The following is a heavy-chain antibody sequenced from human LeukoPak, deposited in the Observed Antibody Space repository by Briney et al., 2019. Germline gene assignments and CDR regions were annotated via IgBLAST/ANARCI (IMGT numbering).Heavy chain of an antibody. D-gene: IGHD2-2*01. CDR1: GDSVSSNSVT. V-gene: IGHV6-1*01. CDR3: ARRLTQYDCFDP. CDR2: TYYRSTWYN. Sequence: SQTLSLTCAISGDSVSSNSVTWNWIRQSPSRGLEWLGRTYYRSTWYNDYAVSVRGRITVNPDTSKNQFFLHLNSVTPEDTAVYYCARRLTQYDCFDPWGQGILVTVSS. J-gene: IGHJ5*02.